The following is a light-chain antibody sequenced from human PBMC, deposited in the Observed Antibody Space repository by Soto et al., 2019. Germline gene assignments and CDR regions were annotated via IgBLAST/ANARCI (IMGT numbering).Light chain of an antibody. CDR3: QQYSTLRIT. CDR1: QGISSY. V-gene: IGKV1-8*01. Sequence: AIRMTQSPSSLSASTGDRVTITCRASQGISSYLAWYQQKPGKAPNLLIYAASTLQSGVPSRFSGSGSGTDFTLTISCLQSEDFATYYCQQYSTLRITFGQGTRLEIK. CDR2: AAS. J-gene: IGKJ5*01.